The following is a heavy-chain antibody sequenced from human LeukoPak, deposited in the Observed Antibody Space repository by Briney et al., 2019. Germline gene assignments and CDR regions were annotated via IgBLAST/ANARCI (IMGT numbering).Heavy chain of an antibody. CDR3: ARWLGYCSSTSCYQPFDY. D-gene: IGHD2-2*01. CDR2: IYPGDSDT. Sequence: GESLKISCKGSGYSFTSYWIGWVRQVPGKGLEWMGIIYPGDSDTRYSPSFQGQVTISADKSISTAYLQWSSLKASDTAMYYCARWLGYCSSTSCYQPFDYWGQGTLVTVSS. CDR1: GYSFTSYW. J-gene: IGHJ4*02. V-gene: IGHV5-51*01.